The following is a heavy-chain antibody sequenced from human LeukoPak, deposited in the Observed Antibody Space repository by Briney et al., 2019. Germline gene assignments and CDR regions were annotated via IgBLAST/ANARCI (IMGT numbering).Heavy chain of an antibody. J-gene: IGHJ6*03. Sequence: SQTLSLTCTVSGGSISSDNYYWTWIRQPAGKGLEWIGRMFTSGRTDYDPSLKSRVTISVDTSKNQFSLKLSSVTAADTAVYYCARGRWPIAAAGIVRYYYYYMDVWGKGTTVTVSS. CDR2: MFTSGRT. V-gene: IGHV4-61*02. D-gene: IGHD6-13*01. CDR3: ARGRWPIAAAGIVRYYYYYMDV. CDR1: GGSISSDNYY.